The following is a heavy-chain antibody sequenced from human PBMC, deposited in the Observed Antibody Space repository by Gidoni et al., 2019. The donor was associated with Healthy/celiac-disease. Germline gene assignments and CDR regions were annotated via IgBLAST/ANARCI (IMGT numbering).Heavy chain of an antibody. D-gene: IGHD6-19*01. Sequence: GKGLEWIGSIYYSGSTYYNPSLKSRVTISVNTSKNQFSLKLSSVTAADTAVYYCATPSSSPDYWGQGTLVTVSS. J-gene: IGHJ4*02. CDR2: IYYSGST. V-gene: IGHV4-39*01. CDR3: ATPSSSPDY.